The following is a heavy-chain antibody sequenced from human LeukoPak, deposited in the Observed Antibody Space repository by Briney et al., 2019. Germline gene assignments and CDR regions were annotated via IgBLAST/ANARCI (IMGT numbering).Heavy chain of an antibody. CDR1: GFTFSTFA. Sequence: PGRSLRLSCAASGFTFSTFALHWVRQAPGKGLEWVAVISYDGSKEYYGDSVKGRFTISRDNPENTLYLQMSSLRAEDTAVYYCAGDGGSDILTGYYSSASKYFDCWGQGSLVTVSS. CDR3: AGDGGSDILTGYYSSASKYFDC. D-gene: IGHD3-9*01. CDR2: ISYDGSKE. J-gene: IGHJ4*02. V-gene: IGHV3-30-3*01.